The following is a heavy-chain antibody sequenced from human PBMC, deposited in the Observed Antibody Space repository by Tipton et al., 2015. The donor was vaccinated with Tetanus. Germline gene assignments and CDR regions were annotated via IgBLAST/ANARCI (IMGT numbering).Heavy chain of an antibody. V-gene: IGHV3-23*04. CDR1: GFMFSSYG. CDR3: AKSFSGGTFYQYTMDV. D-gene: IGHD2/OR15-2a*01. CDR2: IVGSGVAT. J-gene: IGHJ6*02. Sequence: VQLVQSGGGVVQPGRSLRLSCAGSGFMFSSYGMSWVRQSPGKGLEWVSLIVGSGVATYYADSVRGRFSISRDNSKKTLYLQMNSLRVDDTATYYCAKSFSGGTFYQYTMDVWGQGTTVTVSS.